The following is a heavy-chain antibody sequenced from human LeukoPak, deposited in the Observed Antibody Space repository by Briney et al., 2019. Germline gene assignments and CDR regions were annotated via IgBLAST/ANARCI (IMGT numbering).Heavy chain of an antibody. V-gene: IGHV4-59*01. CDR3: ARGDNGYDKYYYYGMDV. Sequence: SETLSLTCTVSGGSISSYYWSWIRQPPGKGLEWIGYIYYSGSTNCNPSLKSRVTISVDTSKNQFSLKLSSVTAADTAVYYCARGDNGYDKYYYYGMDVWGQGTTVTVSS. J-gene: IGHJ6*02. D-gene: IGHD5-12*01. CDR1: GGSISSYY. CDR2: IYYSGST.